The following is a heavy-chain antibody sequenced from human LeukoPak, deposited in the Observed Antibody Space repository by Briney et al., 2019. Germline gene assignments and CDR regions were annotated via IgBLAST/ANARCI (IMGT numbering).Heavy chain of an antibody. CDR1: GGSISSSSYY. J-gene: IGHJ4*02. CDR3: AREGASYDSSGYYFDY. CDR2: IYYSGST. D-gene: IGHD3-22*01. Sequence: SSETLSLTCTVSGGSISSSSYYWGWIRQPPGKGLEWIGYIYYSGSTNYNPSLKSRVTISVDTSKNQFSLKLSSVTAADTAVYYCAREGASYDSSGYYFDYWGQGTLVTVSS. V-gene: IGHV4-61*01.